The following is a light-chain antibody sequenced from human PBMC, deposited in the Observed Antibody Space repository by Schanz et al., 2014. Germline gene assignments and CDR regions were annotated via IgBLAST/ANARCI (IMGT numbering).Light chain of an antibody. V-gene: IGKV3-20*01. CDR3: QQHGSTLT. CDR2: GAS. CDR1: QSLSSDY. J-gene: IGKJ3*01. Sequence: EIVMTQSPATLSVSPGERATLSCRASQSLSSDYLAWYQQRPGQAPRLLIYGASSRATGTPDRFSGSGSGTDFTLTISRMEPEDFGVYYCQQHGSTLTFGPGTKVDIK.